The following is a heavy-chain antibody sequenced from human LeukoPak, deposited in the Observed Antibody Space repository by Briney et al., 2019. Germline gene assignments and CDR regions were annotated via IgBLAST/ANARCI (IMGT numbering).Heavy chain of an antibody. D-gene: IGHD2-15*01. V-gene: IGHV4-59*01. CDR2: IYYSGTT. Sequence: PSETLSLTCSVSGDSISPYYLSWIRQPPGKGLEWIAYIYYSGTTNYNPSLKSRVTISVDTSKNQFSLKLSSVSAADTAVYYCARDGGSEGGFDYWGQGTPVTVSS. J-gene: IGHJ4*02. CDR1: GDSISPYY. CDR3: ARDGGSEGGFDY.